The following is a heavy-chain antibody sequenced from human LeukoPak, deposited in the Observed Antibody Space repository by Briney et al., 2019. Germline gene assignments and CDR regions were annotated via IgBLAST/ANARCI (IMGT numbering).Heavy chain of an antibody. CDR3: ARVRNSGSYYLFDY. V-gene: IGHV4-39*01. J-gene: IGHJ4*02. D-gene: IGHD1-26*01. Sequence: ASETLSLTCTVSGGSISSSSYYWGWIRQPPGKGPEWIGSIYYSGSTYYNPSLKSRVTISVDTSKNQFSLKLSSVTAADTAVYYCARVRNSGSYYLFDYWGQGTLVTVSS. CDR1: GGSISSSSYY. CDR2: IYYSGST.